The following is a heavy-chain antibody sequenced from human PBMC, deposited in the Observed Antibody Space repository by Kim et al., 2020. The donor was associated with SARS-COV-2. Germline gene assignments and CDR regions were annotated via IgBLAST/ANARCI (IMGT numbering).Heavy chain of an antibody. Sequence: STLYYADSVKGRFTISRDNAKYSLYLQMNSLRDDDTAVYYCARATPSDYWGQGTLVTVSS. CDR3: ARATPSDY. CDR2: STL. J-gene: IGHJ4*02. V-gene: IGHV3-48*02.